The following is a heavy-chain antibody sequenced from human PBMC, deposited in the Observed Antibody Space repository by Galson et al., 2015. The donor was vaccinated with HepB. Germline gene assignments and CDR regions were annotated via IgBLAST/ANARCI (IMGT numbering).Heavy chain of an antibody. CDR3: TRVGDVSGNLEFDY. CDR2: IRSKAYGGTT. J-gene: IGHJ4*02. CDR1: GFTFGDYA. D-gene: IGHD3-10*01. Sequence: SLRLSCAASGFTFGDYAMSWFRQAPGKGLEWVGFIRSKAYGGTTEYAASVKGRFTISRDDSKSIAYLQMNSLKTEDTAVYYCTRVGDVSGNLEFDYWGQGTLVTVSS. V-gene: IGHV3-49*03.